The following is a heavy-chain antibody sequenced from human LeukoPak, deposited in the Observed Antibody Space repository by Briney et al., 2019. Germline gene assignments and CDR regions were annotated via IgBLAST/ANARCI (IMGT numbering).Heavy chain of an antibody. D-gene: IGHD3-22*01. V-gene: IGHV1-8*01. CDR2: MNPNSGNT. Sequence: ASVKVSCKASGYTFTSYDINWVRQATGQGLEWMGWMNPNSGNTGYAQKFQGRVTMPRNTSISTAYMELSSLRSEDTAVYYCARGPGSGYYYLGTTIDYWGQGTLVTVSS. CDR1: GYTFTSYD. CDR3: ARGPGSGYYYLGTTIDY. J-gene: IGHJ4*02.